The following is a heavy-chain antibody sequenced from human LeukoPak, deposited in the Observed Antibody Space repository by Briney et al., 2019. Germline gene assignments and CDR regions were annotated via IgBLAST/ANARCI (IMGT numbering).Heavy chain of an antibody. CDR1: GGSISSYY. CDR3: ARSRVAAGTFDY. Sequence: SETLSLTCTVSGGSISSYYWSWVRQPPGKGLEWIGYIYYSGSTNYNPSLKSRVTISVDTSKNQFSLKLSSVTAADTAVYYCARSRVAAGTFDYWGQGTLVTVSS. J-gene: IGHJ4*02. CDR2: IYYSGST. D-gene: IGHD6-13*01. V-gene: IGHV4-59*01.